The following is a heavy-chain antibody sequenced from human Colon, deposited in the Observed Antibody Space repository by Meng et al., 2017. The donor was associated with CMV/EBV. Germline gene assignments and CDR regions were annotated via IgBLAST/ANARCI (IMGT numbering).Heavy chain of an antibody. CDR3: AKAPTRRYYFDS. CDR1: GFSITAYA. D-gene: IGHD5-24*01. CDR2: ISASGYYT. J-gene: IGHJ4*02. Sequence: CAASGFSITAYAVNWVRQAPGKGLEWVSVISASGYYTFYAESVKGRFTIGRDISKNTVYLQTSSLRAEDTAVYFCAKAPTRRYYFDSWGQGSLVNVSS. V-gene: IGHV3-23*01.